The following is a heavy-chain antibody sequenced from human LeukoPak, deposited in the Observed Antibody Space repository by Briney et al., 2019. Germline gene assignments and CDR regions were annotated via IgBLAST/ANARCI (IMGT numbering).Heavy chain of an antibody. CDR1: GFTFTNYP. CDR3: AREDYGASGSSLGNLDY. J-gene: IGHJ4*02. CDR2: ISYDVITK. D-gene: IGHD4/OR15-4a*01. V-gene: IGHV3-30-3*01. Sequence: PGGSLRLSCSASGFTFTNYPIHWVRQAPGKGLEWVAVISYDVITKYYAASVKGRFTLSRDNSKNILFLQMDSLRAEDTAVYFCAREDYGASGSSLGNLDYWGQGTLVTVSS.